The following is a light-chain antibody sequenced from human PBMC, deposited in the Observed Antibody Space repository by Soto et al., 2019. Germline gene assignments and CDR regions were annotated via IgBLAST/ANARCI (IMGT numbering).Light chain of an antibody. V-gene: IGKV1-5*01. CDR3: QQYKDHVWT. Sequence: DIQMTQSHSTLPASVGDRVTISCRASQTVERWLAWYQQKPGKAPKLLISDVSTLERGVPSRFSGSGSATEFTLTISGLQSDDFATYYCQQYKDHVWTFGQGTKV. CDR2: DVS. J-gene: IGKJ1*01. CDR1: QTVERW.